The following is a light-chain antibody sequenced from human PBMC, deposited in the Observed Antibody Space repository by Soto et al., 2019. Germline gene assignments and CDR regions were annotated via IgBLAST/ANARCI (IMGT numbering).Light chain of an antibody. CDR3: QHYGTSPKWT. J-gene: IGKJ1*01. V-gene: IGKV3-20*01. CDR2: GTS. Sequence: EIVLTQSPGTLSLSPGERGALSCRASQNISTTDLTWYQQKPGQAPRVLIYGTSTRATGVPDRFSGSGSGTDFTLTISRLEPEDFAVYYCQHYGTSPKWTFGPGTKVDIK. CDR1: QNISTTD.